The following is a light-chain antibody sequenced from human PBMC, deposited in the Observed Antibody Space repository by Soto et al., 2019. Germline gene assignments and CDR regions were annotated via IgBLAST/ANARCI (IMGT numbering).Light chain of an antibody. V-gene: IGLV8-61*01. CDR1: SGSVSTVHY. CDR3: VLYMGSDVV. J-gene: IGLJ2*01. CDR2: STN. Sequence: QTVVTQEPSFSLSPGGTVTLTCALDSGSVSTVHYPSWYRQTPGQAPRTLIYSTNSRSSGVPDRFSGSILVNKSALTITGAQADDESAYFCVLYMGSDVVFGGGTKLTVL.